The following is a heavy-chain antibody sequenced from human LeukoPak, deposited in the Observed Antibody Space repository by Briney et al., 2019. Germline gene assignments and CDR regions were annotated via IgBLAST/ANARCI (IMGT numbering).Heavy chain of an antibody. D-gene: IGHD1-26*01. CDR2: MNPNSGNT. J-gene: IGHJ3*02. V-gene: IGHV1-8*01. Sequence: ASVKVSCKASGYTFTSYDINGVRQATGQGLEWMGWMNPNSGNTGYAQKFQGRVTMTRNTSISTTYMELSSLRSEDTAVYYCARGWGQWGLAWGFDIWGQGTLVTVSS. CDR1: GYTFTSYD. CDR3: ARGWGQWGLAWGFDI.